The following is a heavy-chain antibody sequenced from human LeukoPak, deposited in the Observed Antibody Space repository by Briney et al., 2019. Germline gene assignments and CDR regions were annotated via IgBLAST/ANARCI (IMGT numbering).Heavy chain of an antibody. V-gene: IGHV1-18*01. J-gene: IGHJ4*02. CDR3: ARGSYYDFWSGYYHYFDY. CDR1: GYTFTSYG. D-gene: IGHD3-3*01. CDR2: ISAYNGNT. Sequence: ASVKVSCKASGYTFTSYGISWVRQAPGQGLEWMGWISAYNGNTNYAQKLQGRVTMTTDTSTSTAYMELRSLRSDDTAVYYCARGSYYDFWSGYYHYFDYWGQGTLVTVSS.